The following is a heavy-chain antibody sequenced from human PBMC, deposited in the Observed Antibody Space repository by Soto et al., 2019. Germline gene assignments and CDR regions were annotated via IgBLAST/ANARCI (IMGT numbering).Heavy chain of an antibody. CDR2: IYYSGST. D-gene: IGHD3-10*01. Sequence: QVQLQESGPGLVKPSETLSLTCTVSGGSISSYYWSWIRQPPGKGLECIGYIYYSGSTNYNPSLKSRVTISVDTSKNQFSLKLSSVTAADTAVYYCARDGATMVRGVTYYGMDVWGQGTTVTVSS. CDR3: ARDGATMVRGVTYYGMDV. J-gene: IGHJ6*02. V-gene: IGHV4-59*08. CDR1: GGSISSYY.